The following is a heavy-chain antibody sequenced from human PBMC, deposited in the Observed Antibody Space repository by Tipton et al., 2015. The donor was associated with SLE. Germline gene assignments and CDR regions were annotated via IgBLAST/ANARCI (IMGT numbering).Heavy chain of an antibody. CDR3: AGGWGLFDI. D-gene: IGHD7-27*01. Sequence: TLSLTCAVYGGSFSGYYWSWIRQPPGKGLEGIGEINHSGSTNYNPSLKSRGTITVDTSKNQFSLKLSSVTAADTAMYYCAGGWGLFDIWGRGTMVTVSS. V-gene: IGHV4-34*01. CDR2: INHSGST. CDR1: GGSFSGYY. J-gene: IGHJ3*02.